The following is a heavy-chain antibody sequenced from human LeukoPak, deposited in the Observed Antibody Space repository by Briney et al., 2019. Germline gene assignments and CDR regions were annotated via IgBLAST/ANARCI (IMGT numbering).Heavy chain of an antibody. CDR1: GYTFTSYD. V-gene: IGHV1-8*01. CDR2: MNPNSGNT. J-gene: IGHJ4*02. CDR3: ARGQYYYDSSGYYLDY. Sequence: ASVKVSCKASGYTFTSYDIDWVRQATGQGLEWMGWMNPNSGNTGYAQKFQGRGTMTRNTAISTAYMELSSLRSEDTAVYYCARGQYYYDSSGYYLDYWGQGTLVTVSS. D-gene: IGHD3-22*01.